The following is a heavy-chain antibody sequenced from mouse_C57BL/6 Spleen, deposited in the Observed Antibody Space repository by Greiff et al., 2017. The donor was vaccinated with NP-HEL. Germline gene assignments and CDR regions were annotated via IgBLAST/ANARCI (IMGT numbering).Heavy chain of an antibody. J-gene: IGHJ2*01. CDR1: GYAFTNYL. CDR2: INPGSGGT. V-gene: IGHV1-54*01. Sequence: LVESGAELVRPGTSVKVSCKASGYAFTNYLIEWVKQRPGQGLEWIGVINPGSGGTNYNEKFKGKATLTADKSSSTAYMQLSSLTSEDSAVYFCARGDDYEGVFDYWGQGTTLTVSS. D-gene: IGHD2-4*01. CDR3: ARGDDYEGVFDY.